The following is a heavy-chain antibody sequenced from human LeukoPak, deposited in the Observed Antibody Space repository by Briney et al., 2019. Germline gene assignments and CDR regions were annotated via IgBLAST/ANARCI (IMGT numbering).Heavy chain of an antibody. CDR3: AKGKFGILTGDDY. CDR1: GFTFSSYA. V-gene: IGHV3-23*01. J-gene: IGHJ4*02. D-gene: IGHD3-9*01. Sequence: GGSLRLSCAASGFTFSSYAMSWVRQAPGKGLEWVSAISGSGGSTYYADYVKGRFTISRDNSKNTLYLQMNSLRAEDTAVYYCAKGKFGILTGDDYWGQGTLVTVSS. CDR2: ISGSGGST.